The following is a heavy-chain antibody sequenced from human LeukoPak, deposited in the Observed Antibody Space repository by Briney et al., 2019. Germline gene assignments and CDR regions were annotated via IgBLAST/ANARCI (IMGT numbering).Heavy chain of an antibody. CDR2: IYHSGST. CDR1: GGSISSGGYY. V-gene: IGHV4-30-2*01. D-gene: IGHD3-22*01. CDR3: ARNTYYYYDSSPYFDF. Sequence: SETLSLTCTVSGGSISSGGYYWSWIRQPPGKGLEWIGYIYHSGSTYYNPSLKSRVTISVDRSKNQFSLKLSSVTAADTAVYFCARNTYYYYDSSPYFDFWGQGTLVTVSS. J-gene: IGHJ4*02.